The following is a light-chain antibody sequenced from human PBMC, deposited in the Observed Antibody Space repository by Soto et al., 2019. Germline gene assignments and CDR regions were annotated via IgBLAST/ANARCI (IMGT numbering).Light chain of an antibody. CDR1: SSNIGRDP. V-gene: IGLV1-44*01. CDR2: DNN. Sequence: QSVLTQPPSASGTPGQRVTISCSGSSSNIGRDPVNWYQELPGTAPTLLIYDNNQRPSGVPDRFSGSKSGTSASLAISGLEPEDEADYFCAGWDGTLSGFVFGNGTKVTV. CDR3: AGWDGTLSGFV. J-gene: IGLJ1*01.